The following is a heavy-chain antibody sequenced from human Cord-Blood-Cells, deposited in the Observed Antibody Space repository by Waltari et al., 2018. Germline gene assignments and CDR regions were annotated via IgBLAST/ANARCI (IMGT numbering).Heavy chain of an antibody. CDR2: INHSGRT. D-gene: IGHD4-4*01. V-gene: IGHV4-34*01. CDR1: GGSFSGYY. CDR3: ARLPYREEAFDI. J-gene: IGHJ3*02. Sequence: QVQLQQWGAGLLKPSETLSLTCAVYGGSFSGYYWSWIRQPPGKGLEGIGEINHSGRTNHNPSLKGRVTISVDTSKNQFSLKLSSVTAADTAVYYCARLPYREEAFDIWGQGTMVTVSS.